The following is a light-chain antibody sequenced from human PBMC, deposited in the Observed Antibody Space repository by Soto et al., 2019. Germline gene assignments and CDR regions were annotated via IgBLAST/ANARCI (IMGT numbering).Light chain of an antibody. Sequence: DIVMTQSPDSLAVSLGERATINCKSSQSILYNSNNKNYLAWYQQKAGQPPKLLIYWASTRESGVPDRFSGSGSGTDFTLTISSLQAEDVAAYYCQQYHDTPRTFGQGNKVEIK. CDR2: WAS. CDR1: QSILYNSNNKNY. CDR3: QQYHDTPRT. J-gene: IGKJ1*01. V-gene: IGKV4-1*01.